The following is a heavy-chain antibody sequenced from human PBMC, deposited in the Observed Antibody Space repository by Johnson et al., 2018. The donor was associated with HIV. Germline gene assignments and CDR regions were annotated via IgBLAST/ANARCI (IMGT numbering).Heavy chain of an antibody. D-gene: IGHD3-22*01. V-gene: IGHV3-30-3*01. J-gene: IGHJ3*02. CDR2: ISYDGTNK. CDR1: GFTFSSYA. CDR3: ARGSSGQMNGALDI. Sequence: VQLVESGGGVVQPGRSLRLSCVASGFTFSSYAMHWVRQAPGKGLEWVAVISYDGTNKFYADSVRGRFTISRDNSKNTLYLQMNSLRPDDTAVYYCARGSSGQMNGALDIWGQGTMVIVSS.